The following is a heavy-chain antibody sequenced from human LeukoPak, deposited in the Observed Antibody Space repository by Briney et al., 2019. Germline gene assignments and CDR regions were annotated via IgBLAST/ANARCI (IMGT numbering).Heavy chain of an antibody. V-gene: IGHV3-30-3*01. D-gene: IGHD3-22*01. CDR1: GFTFSSYA. Sequence: GGSLRLSCAASGFTFSSYAMHWVRQAPGKGLEWVAVISCDGSNKYYADSVEGRFTISRDNSKNTLYLQMNSLRAEDTAVYYCARDGNYYDSSGYYRAFDIWGQGTMVTVSS. CDR2: ISCDGSNK. CDR3: ARDGNYYDSSGYYRAFDI. J-gene: IGHJ3*02.